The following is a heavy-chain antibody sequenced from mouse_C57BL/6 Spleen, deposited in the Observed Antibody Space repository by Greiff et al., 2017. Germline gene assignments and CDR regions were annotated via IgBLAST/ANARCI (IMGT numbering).Heavy chain of an antibody. CDR2: INPSTGGT. D-gene: IGHD2-1*01. V-gene: IGHV1-42*01. CDR1: GYSFTGYY. J-gene: IGHJ2*01. CDR3: AIRETTGPFDY. Sequence: VQLKESGPELVKPGASVKISCKASGYSFTGYYMNWVKQSPEKSLEWIGEINPSTGGTTYNQKFKAKATLTVDKSSSTAYMQLKSLTSEDSAVYYCAIRETTGPFDYWGQGTTLTVSS.